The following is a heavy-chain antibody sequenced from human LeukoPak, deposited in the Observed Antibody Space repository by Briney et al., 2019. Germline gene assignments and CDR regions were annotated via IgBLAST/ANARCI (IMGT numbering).Heavy chain of an antibody. V-gene: IGHV3-15*01. D-gene: IGHD3-9*01. Sequence: GGSLRLSCAASGFTFSNAWMSWVRQAPGKGLEWVGRIKSKTDGGTTDYAAPVKGRFTISRDDSKNTLYLQMNSLKTEDTAVYYCLACLLTGYYLSDYWGQGTLVTVSS. CDR3: LACLLTGYYLSDY. J-gene: IGHJ4*02. CDR2: IKSKTDGGTT. CDR1: GFTFSNAW.